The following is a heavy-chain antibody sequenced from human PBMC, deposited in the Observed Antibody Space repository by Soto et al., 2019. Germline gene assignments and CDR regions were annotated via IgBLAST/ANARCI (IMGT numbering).Heavy chain of an antibody. D-gene: IGHD2-15*01. CDR3: ATLPPRIVVTVLPIPY. CDR1: GDSVSSTHC. CDR2: VYHTGTT. J-gene: IGHJ1*01. V-gene: IGHV4-4*02. Sequence: PSETLSLTCVVSGDSVSSTHCWTWVRQTPGKGLEWIGEVYHTGTTKYNPSLKNRVTISVDKSNNQFSLDLKSVTAADTAVYYCATLPPRIVVTVLPIPYWGQGTLVPVS.